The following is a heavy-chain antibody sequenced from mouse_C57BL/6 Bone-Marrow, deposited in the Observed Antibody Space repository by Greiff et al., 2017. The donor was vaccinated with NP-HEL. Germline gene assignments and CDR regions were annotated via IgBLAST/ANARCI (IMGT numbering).Heavy chain of an antibody. V-gene: IGHV5-6*01. Sequence: EVKLVESGGDLVKPGGSLKLSCAASGFTFSSYGMSWVRQTPDKRLEWVATISSGGSYTYYPDSVKGRFTISRDNAKNTLYLQMSSLKSEDTAMYYCARQGSSPDYWGQGTTLTVSS. D-gene: IGHD1-1*01. CDR2: ISSGGSYT. J-gene: IGHJ2*01. CDR1: GFTFSSYG. CDR3: ARQGSSPDY.